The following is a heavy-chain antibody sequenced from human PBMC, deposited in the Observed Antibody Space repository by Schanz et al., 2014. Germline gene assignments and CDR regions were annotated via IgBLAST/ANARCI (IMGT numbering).Heavy chain of an antibody. V-gene: IGHV1-69*04. CDR1: GGTFSSYA. D-gene: IGHD3-22*01. CDR3: ARDIQYHYDTSGPVGAFDI. Sequence: QVQLVQSGAEVKKPGSSVKVSCKASGGTFSSYAFSWVRQAPGQGLEWIGKIIPILGMENYAQKFQGRVTITADISTSTAYMDLSSLRSDDTAVYYCARDIQYHYDTSGPVGAFDIWGQGTVVTVSS. J-gene: IGHJ3*02. CDR2: IIPILGME.